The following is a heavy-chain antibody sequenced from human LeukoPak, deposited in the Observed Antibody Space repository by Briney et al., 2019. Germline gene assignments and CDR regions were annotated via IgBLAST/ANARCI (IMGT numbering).Heavy chain of an antibody. V-gene: IGHV4-4*07. Sequence: PSETLSLTCTVSGGSISSYYWSWIRQPAGQGLEWIGRIYTSGSTNYNPSLKSRVTRSVDTSKNQFSLKLSSVTAADTAVYYCARSFVAYYDILTGYSGWFDPWGQGTLVTVSS. D-gene: IGHD3-9*01. CDR2: IYTSGST. CDR1: GGSISSYY. CDR3: ARSFVAYYDILTGYSGWFDP. J-gene: IGHJ5*02.